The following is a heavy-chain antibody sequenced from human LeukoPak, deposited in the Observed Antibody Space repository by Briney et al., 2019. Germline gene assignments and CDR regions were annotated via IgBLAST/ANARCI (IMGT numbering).Heavy chain of an antibody. D-gene: IGHD6-6*01. V-gene: IGHV4-34*01. J-gene: IGHJ4*02. Sequence: PSETLSLTCAVYGGSFSGYYWSWIRQPPGKGLEWIGEINHSGSTNYNPSLKSRVTISVDTSKNQFSLKLSSVTAADTAVYYCARGGGIAARFWGQGTLVTVSS. CDR1: GGSFSGYY. CDR3: ARGGGIAARF. CDR2: INHSGST.